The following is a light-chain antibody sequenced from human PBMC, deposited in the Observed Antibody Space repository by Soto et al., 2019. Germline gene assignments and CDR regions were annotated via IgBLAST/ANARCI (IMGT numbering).Light chain of an antibody. CDR3: QQYNNWPPLT. CDR1: QSVSSY. J-gene: IGKJ4*01. CDR2: GAS. V-gene: IGKV3D-15*01. Sequence: EIVMTQSPATLSVSPGERATLSCRASQSVSSYLAWYQQKPGQAPRLLIYGASTRATAIPARFSGSGSGTEFTLTISSLQSEDFAVYYCQQYNNWPPLTFGGGTKVEIK.